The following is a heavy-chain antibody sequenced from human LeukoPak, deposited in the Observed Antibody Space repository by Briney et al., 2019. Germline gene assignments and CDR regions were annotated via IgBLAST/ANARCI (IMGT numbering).Heavy chain of an antibody. Sequence: SETLSLTCAVYGGSFSGYYWSWIRQPPGKGLEWIGEINHSGSTNYNPSLKSRVTISVDTSKNHFSLKLSSVTAADTAVYYCARGGVVVPAAPYCYYGMDVWGKGTTVTVSS. D-gene: IGHD2-2*01. CDR1: GGSFSGYY. V-gene: IGHV4-34*01. J-gene: IGHJ6*04. CDR2: INHSGST. CDR3: ARGGVVVPAAPYCYYGMDV.